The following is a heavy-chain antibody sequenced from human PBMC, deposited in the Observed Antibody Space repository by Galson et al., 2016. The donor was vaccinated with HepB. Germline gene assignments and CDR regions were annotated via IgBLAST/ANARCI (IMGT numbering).Heavy chain of an antibody. CDR2: MYHTEDT. D-gene: IGHD6-19*01. Sequence: SETLSLTCTVSGASISDTEYYWGWIRQPPGRGLEWIGSMYHTEDTYYNPSLKSRVTISVDTSKNQFSLRLNSVTAADTGVYYCATGIVVAGKMYYYYMDVWGEGTTVTVSS. CDR3: ATGIVVAGKMYYYYMDV. CDR1: GASISDTEYY. V-gene: IGHV4-39*01. J-gene: IGHJ6*03.